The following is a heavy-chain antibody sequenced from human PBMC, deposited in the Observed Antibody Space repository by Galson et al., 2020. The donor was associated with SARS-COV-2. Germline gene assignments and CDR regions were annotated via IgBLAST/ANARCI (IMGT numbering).Heavy chain of an antibody. D-gene: IGHD3-3*01. CDR1: GGSLSTYY. V-gene: IGHV4-59*01. CDR3: ARGAFWSGHYDY. Sequence: SETLSLTCTVSGGSLSTYYWSWIRQPPGKGLEWLGYIYYTGNTYYKPSLKSRVSISIDTSKNQFSLKLSSVTDGDTAVYYCARGAFWSGHYDYWGQGTLVSVSS. J-gene: IGHJ4*02. CDR2: IYYTGNT.